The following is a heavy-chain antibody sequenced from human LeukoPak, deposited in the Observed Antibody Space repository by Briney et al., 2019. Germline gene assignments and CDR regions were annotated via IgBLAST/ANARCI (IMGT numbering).Heavy chain of an antibody. V-gene: IGHV4-59*01. J-gene: IGHJ4*02. CDR3: ASEGPLGKYYDY. CDR1: GVSINNLF. Sequence: SETLSLTCTVSGVSINNLFWTWIRQPPGKGLEWIGYLSYSGGTTYNPFLKSRVTISLDTSKKQSSLNLNSVTTADTAVFYFASEGPLGKYYDYWGQGHLVTVSS. CDR2: LSYSGGT.